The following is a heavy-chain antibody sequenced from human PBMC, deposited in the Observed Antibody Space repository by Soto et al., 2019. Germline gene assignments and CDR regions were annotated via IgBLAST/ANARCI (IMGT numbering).Heavy chain of an antibody. J-gene: IGHJ5*02. CDR3: TTDPRSSPTSTGVNSNWFDP. V-gene: IGHV3-15*07. CDR2: IKSKTDGWTT. D-gene: IGHD4-17*01. CDR1: GFTFSNAW. Sequence: GGSLRLSCAASGFTFSNAWMNWVRQAPGKGLEWVGRIKSKTDGWTTDYGGPGKGRFTIAKDDSKNTLYLQMNSLKTEDTAVYYCTTDPRSSPTSTGVNSNWFDPWGQGTLVTVSS.